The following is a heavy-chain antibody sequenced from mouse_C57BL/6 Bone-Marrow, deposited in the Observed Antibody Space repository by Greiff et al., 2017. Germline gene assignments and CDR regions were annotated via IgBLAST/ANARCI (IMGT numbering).Heavy chain of an antibody. Sequence: DVQLVESGGGLVKPGGSLTLSCAASGFTFSSYALSWVRQTPEKRLEWVATISDGGSYTYYPDNVKGRFTISRDNAKNNLYLQMSHLKSEDTAMYYCARDKGYDYDGFAYWGQGTLVTVSA. CDR2: ISDGGSYT. J-gene: IGHJ3*01. CDR3: ARDKGYDYDGFAY. V-gene: IGHV5-4*01. CDR1: GFTFSSYA. D-gene: IGHD2-4*01.